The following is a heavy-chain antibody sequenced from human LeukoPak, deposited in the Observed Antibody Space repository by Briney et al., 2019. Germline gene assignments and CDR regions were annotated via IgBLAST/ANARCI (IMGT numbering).Heavy chain of an antibody. CDR1: GFTFSNSA. CDR2: ISASGHYT. CDR3: AKDGSWGDYYFYFYIDV. D-gene: IGHD3-16*01. Sequence: GGSLRLSCEASGFTFSNSAMSWVRQAPGKGLEWVSGISASGHYTYNADSAKGRFTISRDNSKNTLYLQMNSLRAEDTALYYCAKDGSWGDYYFYFYIDVWGKGTTVTASS. J-gene: IGHJ6*03. V-gene: IGHV3-23*01.